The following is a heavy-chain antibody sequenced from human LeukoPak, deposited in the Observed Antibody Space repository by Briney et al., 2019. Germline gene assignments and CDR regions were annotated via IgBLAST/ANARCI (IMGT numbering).Heavy chain of an antibody. CDR3: ARVARRWLHDYFDY. CDR2: IKQDGSEK. D-gene: IGHD5-24*01. Sequence: GGSLRLSCAASGFTFSSYWMSWVRQAPGKGLEWVANIKQDGSEKYYVDSVKGRFTISRDNAKNSLYLQMNSLRAEDTAVYYCARVARRWLHDYFDYWGQGTLVTVSS. J-gene: IGHJ4*02. CDR1: GFTFSSYW. V-gene: IGHV3-7*01.